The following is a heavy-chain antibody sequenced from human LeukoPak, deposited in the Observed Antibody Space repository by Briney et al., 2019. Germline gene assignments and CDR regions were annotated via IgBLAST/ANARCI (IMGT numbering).Heavy chain of an antibody. D-gene: IGHD3-10*01. CDR1: GFTFDDYG. CDR2: ISYDGSNK. CDR3: ARDRGDAFDI. J-gene: IGHJ3*02. Sequence: GGSLRLSCAASGFTFDDYGMSWVRQAPGKGLEWVAVISYDGSNKYYADSVKGRFTISRDNSKNTLYLQMNSLRAEDTAVYYCARDRGDAFDIWGQGTMVTVSS. V-gene: IGHV3-30*03.